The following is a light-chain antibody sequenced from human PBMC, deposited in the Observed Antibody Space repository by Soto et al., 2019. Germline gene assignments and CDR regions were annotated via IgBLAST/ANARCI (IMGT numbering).Light chain of an antibody. CDR2: GAS. Sequence: EIVMTQSPATLSLSPGERATLSCRASQSVSSNLSWYQQQPGQPPRLLIYGASTRATGIPARFSGSGSGTELTLTILSLQSEDFAVYYWQQYNNWLITFGQGTRLEIK. CDR3: QQYNNWLIT. CDR1: QSVSSN. V-gene: IGKV3-15*01. J-gene: IGKJ5*01.